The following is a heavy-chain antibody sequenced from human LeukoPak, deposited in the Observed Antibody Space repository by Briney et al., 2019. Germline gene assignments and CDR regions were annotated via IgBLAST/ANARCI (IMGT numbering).Heavy chain of an antibody. CDR3: ARDLQINYYDSSGPFDY. V-gene: IGHV3-33*01. CDR1: GLTFSSYG. Sequence: PGGSLRLSCAPFGLTFSSYGMRWVRQAPGKSLGWVTVIWYDGSNKYYADSVKGRFTISRDNSKNTLYLQMNSLRAEDTAVYYCARDLQINYYDSSGPFDYWGQGTLVTVSS. CDR2: IWYDGSNK. J-gene: IGHJ4*02. D-gene: IGHD3-22*01.